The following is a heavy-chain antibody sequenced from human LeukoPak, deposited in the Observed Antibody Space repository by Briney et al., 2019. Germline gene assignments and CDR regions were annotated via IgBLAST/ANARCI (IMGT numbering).Heavy chain of an antibody. J-gene: IGHJ4*02. Sequence: ASVNVSCKASGYTFTGYYMHWVRQAPGQGLEWMGWINPNSGGTNYAQKFQGRVTMTRDTSISTAYMELSRLRSDDTAVYYCARGGLGIAAAGTFDYWGQGTLVTVSS. CDR3: ARGGLGIAAAGTFDY. CDR1: GYTFTGYY. D-gene: IGHD6-13*01. V-gene: IGHV1-2*02. CDR2: INPNSGGT.